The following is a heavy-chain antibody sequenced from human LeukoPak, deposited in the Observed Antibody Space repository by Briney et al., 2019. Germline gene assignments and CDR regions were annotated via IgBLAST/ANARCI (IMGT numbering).Heavy chain of an antibody. CDR3: ARTYYDILTGYNPYFDY. V-gene: IGHV3-21*01. CDR1: GFTFSSYA. J-gene: IGHJ4*02. CDR2: ITASSTAI. D-gene: IGHD3-9*01. Sequence: GGSLRLSCAASGFTFSSYAMSWVRQAPGKGLEWVSSITASSTAIYSADSVKGRFTISRDNAKTFQYLQMNSLRAEDTAVYYCARTYYDILTGYNPYFDYWGQGILVTVSS.